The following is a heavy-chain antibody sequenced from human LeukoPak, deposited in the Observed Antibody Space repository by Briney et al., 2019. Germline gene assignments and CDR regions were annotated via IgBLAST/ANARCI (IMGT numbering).Heavy chain of an antibody. CDR3: ARARTAYYYYGMDV. J-gene: IGHJ6*02. D-gene: IGHD2-21*02. V-gene: IGHV4-59*01. CDR1: GGSISSYY. CDR2: IYYSGST. Sequence: SETLSLTCTVSGGSISSYYWSWIRQPPGKGLEWIGYIYYSGSTNYNPSLKSRVTISVDTSKNRFSLKLSSVTAADTAVYYCARARTAYYYYGMDVWGQGTTVTVSS.